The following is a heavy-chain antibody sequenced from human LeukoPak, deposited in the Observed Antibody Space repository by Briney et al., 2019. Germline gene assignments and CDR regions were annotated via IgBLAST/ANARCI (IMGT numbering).Heavy chain of an antibody. CDR3: AKVGCSSTICYTVSAYYFDY. J-gene: IGHJ4*02. Sequence: GGSLRLSCAASGFTFSSLPLSWFPQPPGRGLEGSPVFIIIVGGPYYADSLMGRFTFSRDNSKNTLYLQMNSLRAENTAVYSCAKVGCSSTICYTVSAYYFDYWGQGTLVTVSS. CDR1: GFTFSSLP. CDR2: FIIIVGGP. V-gene: IGHV3-23*01. D-gene: IGHD2-2*02.